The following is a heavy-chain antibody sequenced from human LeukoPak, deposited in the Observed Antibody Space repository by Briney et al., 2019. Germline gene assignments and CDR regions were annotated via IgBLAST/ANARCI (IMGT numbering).Heavy chain of an antibody. CDR3: ARDALYYCSGGSCYGFDP. V-gene: IGHV3-11*04. CDR2: ITNNGRKT. CDR1: GFTFSDYF. Sequence: GGSLRLSCAASGFTFSDYFMGWVRQAPGKGLEWVSYITNNGRKTYYADSMKGRFTISRDNSKNTLYLQMNSLRAEDTAVYYCARDALYYCSGGSCYGFDPWGQGTLVTVSS. J-gene: IGHJ5*02. D-gene: IGHD2-15*01.